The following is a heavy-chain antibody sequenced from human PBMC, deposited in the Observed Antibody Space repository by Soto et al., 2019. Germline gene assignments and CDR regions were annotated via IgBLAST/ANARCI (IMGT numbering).Heavy chain of an antibody. CDR2: ITHSGST. V-gene: IGHV4-34*01. CDR1: GGFFTGYY. J-gene: IGHJ4*02. Sequence: QVQLQQWGAGLLKPSETLSLTCGVYGGFFTGYYWTWIRQPPGKGLEWIGEITHSGSTSHNPSRKSRVTLSIDTSQNQFSLKLTSVTAADTAVYYCGRGRIPDHWGQGTLVTVSS. CDR3: GRGRIPDH. D-gene: IGHD2-15*01.